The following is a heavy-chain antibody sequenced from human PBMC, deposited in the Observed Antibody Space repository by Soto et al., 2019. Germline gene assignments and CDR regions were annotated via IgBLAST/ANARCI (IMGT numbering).Heavy chain of an antibody. D-gene: IGHD3-10*01. J-gene: IGHJ4*02. V-gene: IGHV4-39*01. Sequence: SETLSLTCTVSGGSISSDSYYWGWIRQSPEKGLEWIASISYSGSTYYNPTLKSRLIISVDTSKNQFSLKLSSVTAADTAVYYCASMWFGEEGYWGQGTLVTVSS. CDR3: ASMWFGEEGY. CDR2: ISYSGST. CDR1: GGSISSDSYY.